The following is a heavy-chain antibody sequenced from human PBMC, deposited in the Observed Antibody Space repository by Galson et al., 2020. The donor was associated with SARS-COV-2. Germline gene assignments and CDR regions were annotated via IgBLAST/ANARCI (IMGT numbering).Heavy chain of an antibody. V-gene: IGHV4-59*01. CDR3: ARGGVSDLDY. J-gene: IGHJ4*02. D-gene: IGHD1-26*01. CDR1: GGSISSYY. Sequence: SETLSLTCTVSGGSISSYYWSWIRQPPGKGLEWIGYIYYSGSTNYNPSLKSRVTISVDTSKNQFSLKLSSVTAADTAVYYCARGGVSDLDYWGQGTLVTVSS. CDR2: IYYSGST.